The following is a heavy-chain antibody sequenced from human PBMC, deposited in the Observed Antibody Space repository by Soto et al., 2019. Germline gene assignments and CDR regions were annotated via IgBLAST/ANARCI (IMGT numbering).Heavy chain of an antibody. Sequence: EVQVVESGGGLVKPGGYLRLSCAASRFTFSAYGMNWVRQAPGKGLEWVSSISGSSNYIYYADSVKGRFTISRYNAKNSVYLPMYSLRAEDTALYYCGRVQDFQLGDYRDSWGQGTLVTVSS. D-gene: IGHD4-17*01. CDR2: ISGSSNYI. V-gene: IGHV3-21*01. CDR1: RFTFSAYG. CDR3: GRVQDFQLGDYRDS. J-gene: IGHJ4*02.